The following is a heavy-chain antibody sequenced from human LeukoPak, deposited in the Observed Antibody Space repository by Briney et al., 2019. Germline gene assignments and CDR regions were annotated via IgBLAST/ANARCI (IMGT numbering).Heavy chain of an antibody. V-gene: IGHV3-11*01. CDR3: ARDSYGSGYRLYYGMDV. D-gene: IGHD3-10*01. J-gene: IGHJ6*02. Sequence: GGSLGLSCAASGFTFSDYYMSWIRQAPGKGLEWVSYISSSGSTIYYADSVKGRFTISRDNAKNSLYLQMNSLRAEDTAVYYCARDSYGSGYRLYYGMDVWGQGTTVTVSS. CDR2: ISSSGSTI. CDR1: GFTFSDYY.